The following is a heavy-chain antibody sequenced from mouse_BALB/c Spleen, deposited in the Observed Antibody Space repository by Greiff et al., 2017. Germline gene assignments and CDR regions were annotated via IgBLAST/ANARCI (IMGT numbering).Heavy chain of an antibody. CDR2: ISYSGST. Sequence: VQLKESGPSLVKPSQTLSLTCSVTGDSITSGYWNWIRKFPGNKLEYMGYISYSGSTYYNPSLKSRISITRDTSKNQYYLQLNSVTTEDTATYYCASYKTTVVADYAMDYWGQGTTVTVSS. CDR3: ASYKTTVVADYAMDY. J-gene: IGHJ4*01. D-gene: IGHD1-1*01. CDR1: GDSITSGY. V-gene: IGHV3-8*02.